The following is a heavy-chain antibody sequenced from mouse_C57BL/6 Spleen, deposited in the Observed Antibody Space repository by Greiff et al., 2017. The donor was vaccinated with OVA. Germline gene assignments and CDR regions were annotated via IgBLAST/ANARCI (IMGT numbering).Heavy chain of an antibody. V-gene: IGHV1-55*01. CDR1: GYTFTSYW. CDR2: IYPGSGST. CDR3: AGRGRVTRAMDY. J-gene: IGHJ4*01. Sequence: VQLQQPGAELVKPGASVKMSCKASGYTFTSYWITWVKQRPGQGLEWIGDIYPGSGSTNYNEKFKSKATLTVDTSSSTAYMQLSSLTSEDAAVYYYAGRGRVTRAMDYWGQGTSVTVSA. D-gene: IGHD2-12*01.